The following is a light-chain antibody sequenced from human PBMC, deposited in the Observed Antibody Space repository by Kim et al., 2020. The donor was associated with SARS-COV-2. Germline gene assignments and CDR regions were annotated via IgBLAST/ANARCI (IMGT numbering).Light chain of an antibody. CDR1: QDISNW. V-gene: IGKV1-12*01. CDR2: AAS. J-gene: IGKJ1*01. CDR3: QSANSVPPWA. Sequence: DIKMIQSPSSVSASIGDRVTVTCRASQDISNWLAWYQQKPGRAPKLLIYAASSLHGGVPSRFSASGSGTYFTLTITGLQPEDFATYYCQSANSVPPWAFGQGTKVDLK.